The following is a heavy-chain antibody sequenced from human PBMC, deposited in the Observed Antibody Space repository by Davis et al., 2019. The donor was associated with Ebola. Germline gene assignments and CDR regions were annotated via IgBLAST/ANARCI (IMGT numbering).Heavy chain of an antibody. CDR1: GFNLNIYA. J-gene: IGHJ4*02. V-gene: IGHV3-30-3*01. CDR3: VRSAVTTSLFEH. D-gene: IGHD4-11*01. CDR2: ISFDGTTT. Sequence: PGGSLRLSCATSGFNLNIYAVHWVRQPPGKGLEWVALISFDGTTTSYADSVKGRFSVSRDISRNTLYLEMTSLRPDDTAMYYCVRSAVTTSLFEHWGQGTLVTVSS.